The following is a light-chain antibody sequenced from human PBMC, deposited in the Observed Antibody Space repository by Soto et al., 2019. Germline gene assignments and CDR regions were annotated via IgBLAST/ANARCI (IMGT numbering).Light chain of an antibody. CDR1: QRLDSNGYSY. V-gene: IGKV2-28*01. J-gene: IGKJ3*01. Sequence: DMVMTQSPLSLPVTPGEPASISCRSRQRLDSNGYSYLDWYRQKPGQSPQLLIYLSSTRAPGVSDRFSGSGSGTDFTLTITRVEAEDVGVYFCKQALQSPPIFTFGPGTKVDIK. CDR2: LSS. CDR3: KQALQSPPIFT.